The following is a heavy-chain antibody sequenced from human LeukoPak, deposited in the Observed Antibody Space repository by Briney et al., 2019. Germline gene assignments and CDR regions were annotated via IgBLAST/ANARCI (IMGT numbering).Heavy chain of an antibody. D-gene: IGHD3-10*01. V-gene: IGHV4-4*07. Sequence: SETLSLTCTVSGGSISSYYWRWIRQPAGKGLEWIGRIYTSGSTNYNPSLKSRVTMSVDTSKNQFSLKLSSVTAADTAVYYCARDHSKITMVRPFDYWGQGTLVTVSS. CDR3: ARDHSKITMVRPFDY. J-gene: IGHJ4*02. CDR1: GGSISSYY. CDR2: IYTSGST.